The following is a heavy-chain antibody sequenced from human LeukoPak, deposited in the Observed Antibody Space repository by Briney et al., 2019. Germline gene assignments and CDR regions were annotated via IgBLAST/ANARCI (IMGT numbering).Heavy chain of an antibody. V-gene: IGHV3-21*04. Sequence: GGSLRLSCAASGFTFSSYSMNWVRQAPGKGLEWVSSISSSSSYIYYADSVKGRFTISRDNAKNSLYLQMNSLRAEDTAVYYCARVTDSSGSSPFDYWGQGTLVTVSS. CDR2: ISSSSSYI. J-gene: IGHJ4*02. CDR3: ARVTDSSGSSPFDY. D-gene: IGHD3-22*01. CDR1: GFTFSSYS.